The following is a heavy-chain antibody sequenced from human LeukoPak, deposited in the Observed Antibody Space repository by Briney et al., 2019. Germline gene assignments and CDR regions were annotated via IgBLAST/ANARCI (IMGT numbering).Heavy chain of an antibody. V-gene: IGHV4-4*07. CDR3: ARQYSSGSRYYYYYGMDV. Sequence: TSETLSLTCTVSGGSITSHYWTWIRQPAGKGLEWIGRIYISGSTNYNPSLKSRVTMSVDTSNNQFSLNLNSVTAADTAVYYCARQYSSGSRYYYYYGMDVWGQGTTVTVSS. D-gene: IGHD6-19*01. CDR2: IYISGST. CDR1: GGSITSHY. J-gene: IGHJ6*02.